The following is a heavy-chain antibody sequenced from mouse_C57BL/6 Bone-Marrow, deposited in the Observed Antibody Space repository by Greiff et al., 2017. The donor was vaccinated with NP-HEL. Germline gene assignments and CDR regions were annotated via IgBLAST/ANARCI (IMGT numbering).Heavy chain of an antibody. CDR2: INYDGSST. J-gene: IGHJ1*03. CDR3: AREYGSSYWYFDV. V-gene: IGHV5-16*01. CDR1: GFTFSDYY. D-gene: IGHD1-1*01. Sequence: VQLKESEGGLVQPGSSMKLSCTASGFTFSDYYMAWVRQVPEKGLEWVANINYDGSSTYYLDSLKSRFIISRDNAKNILYLQMSSLKSEDTATYYCAREYGSSYWYFDVWGTGTTVTVSS.